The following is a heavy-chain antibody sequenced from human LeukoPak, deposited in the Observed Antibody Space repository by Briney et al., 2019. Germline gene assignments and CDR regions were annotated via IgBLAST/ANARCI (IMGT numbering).Heavy chain of an antibody. CDR3: AREPPSSWYRGYYFDY. D-gene: IGHD6-13*01. CDR1: GGSLGSDSYY. V-gene: IGHV4-61*02. CDR2: IYTSGST. Sequence: SQTLSLTCTVSGGSLGSDSYYWSWIRQPAGKGLEWIGRIYTSGSTNYNPSLKSRVTISVDTSKNQFSLKLSSVTAADTAVYYCAREPPSSWYRGYYFDYWGQGTLVTVSS. J-gene: IGHJ4*02.